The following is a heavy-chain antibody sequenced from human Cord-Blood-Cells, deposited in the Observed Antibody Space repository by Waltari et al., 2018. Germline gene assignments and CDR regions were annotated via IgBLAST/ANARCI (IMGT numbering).Heavy chain of an antibody. CDR2: ISSGGST. Sequence: EVQLVDSGGGLVQPGASLRLSCAASGFTVSRNYMSWVRQAPGQGLEWVSVISSGGSTYYADSVKGLFTISRHNSKNTLYLQMNSLRAEDTAVYYCARDRVGWFDPWGQGTLVTVSS. V-gene: IGHV3-53*04. CDR1: GFTVSRNY. CDR3: ARDRVGWFDP. J-gene: IGHJ5*02.